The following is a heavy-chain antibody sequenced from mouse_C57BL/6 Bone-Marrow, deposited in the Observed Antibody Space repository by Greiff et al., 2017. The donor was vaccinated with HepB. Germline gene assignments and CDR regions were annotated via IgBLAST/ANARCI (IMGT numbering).Heavy chain of an antibody. D-gene: IGHD2-4*01. CDR2: ISYDGSN. CDR3: ARDDPYDYDFFAY. V-gene: IGHV3-6*01. Sequence: EVKLLESGPGLVKPSQSLSLTCSVTGYSITSGYYWNWIRQFPGNKLEWMGYISYDGSNNYNPSLKNRSSITRDTSKNQFFLKLNSVTTEDTATYYCARDDPYDYDFFAYWGQGTLVTVSA. CDR1: GYSITSGYY. J-gene: IGHJ3*01.